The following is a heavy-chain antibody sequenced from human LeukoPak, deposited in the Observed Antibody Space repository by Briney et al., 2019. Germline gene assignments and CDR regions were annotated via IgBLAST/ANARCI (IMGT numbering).Heavy chain of an antibody. D-gene: IGHD2-2*02. CDR2: IGNTRSYI. V-gene: IGHV3-21*01. CDR3: ARDIVVVPAAIVNAFDL. CDR1: GFSFSTYV. J-gene: IGHJ3*01. Sequence: SGGSLRLSCAASGFSFSTYVMNRVRQAPGKGLEWVSSIGNTRSYIFYADSVKGRFTISRDNARNSLYLQMNSLRAEDTAVYYCARDIVVVPAAIVNAFDLWGQGTMVTVSS.